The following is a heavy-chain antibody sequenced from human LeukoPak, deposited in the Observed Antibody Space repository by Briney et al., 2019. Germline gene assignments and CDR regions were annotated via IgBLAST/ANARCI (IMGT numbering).Heavy chain of an antibody. Sequence: SETLSLTCAVYGGSFSGYYWSWIRQPPGKGLEWNGEINHSGSTNYNPSLKSRVTISVDTSKNQFSLKLSSVTAADTAVYYCARKVTGWFRELYGDYYYMDVWGKGTTVTVSS. V-gene: IGHV4-34*01. D-gene: IGHD3-10*01. CDR2: INHSGST. CDR3: ARKVTGWFRELYGDYYYMDV. J-gene: IGHJ6*03. CDR1: GGSFSGYY.